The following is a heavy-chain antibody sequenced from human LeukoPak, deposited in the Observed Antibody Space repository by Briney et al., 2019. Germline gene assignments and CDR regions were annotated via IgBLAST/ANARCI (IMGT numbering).Heavy chain of an antibody. CDR2: VYYSGIT. J-gene: IGHJ5*02. V-gene: IGHV4-59*01. CDR3: ARVLLSSGSST. CDR1: GASISGYY. D-gene: IGHD3-22*01. Sequence: NPSETLSLTCSVSGASISGYYYNWIRQPPGKGLEWIGYVYYSGITNFNPSLKSRVTMSADTSKNQFSLKVSSVTAADTAVYYCARVLLSSGSSTWGQGTLVTVSS.